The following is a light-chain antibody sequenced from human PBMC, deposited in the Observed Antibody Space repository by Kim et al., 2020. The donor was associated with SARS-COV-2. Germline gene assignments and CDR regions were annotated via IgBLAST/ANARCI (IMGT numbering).Light chain of an antibody. V-gene: IGKV1-27*01. CDR2: AAS. CDR3: QKYNSAPWT. CDR1: QGINNY. J-gene: IGKJ1*01. Sequence: ASLGDGVTITRRASQGINNYLAWDQQRPGKVPELLIYAASTLQSGVPSRFSGSGFGTDFTLTISSLQPEDGATYDCQKYNSAPWTFGRGTKVDIK.